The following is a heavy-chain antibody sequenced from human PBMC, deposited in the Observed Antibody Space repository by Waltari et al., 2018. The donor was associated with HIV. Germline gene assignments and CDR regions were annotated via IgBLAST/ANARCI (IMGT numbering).Heavy chain of an antibody. Sequence: EVQLVESGGGLVQPGGSLRLSCAASGFTFSSYSMHWVRQAPGKGVEVVLYIRSSSSTIDYADSVKGRFTISRDNAKNSLYLQMNSMRAEDTAVYYCARGRQMRDYWGQGTLVTVSS. CDR2: IRSSSSTI. V-gene: IGHV3-48*01. CDR3: ARGRQMRDY. J-gene: IGHJ4*02. CDR1: GFTFSSYS.